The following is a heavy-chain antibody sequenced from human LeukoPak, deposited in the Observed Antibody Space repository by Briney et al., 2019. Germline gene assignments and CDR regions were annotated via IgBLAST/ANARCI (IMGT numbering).Heavy chain of an antibody. CDR2: IHYTGSM. D-gene: IGHD3-10*01. Sequence: SETLSLTCTVSGGSISSSTYFWGWIRQPPGKGLEWIASIHYTGSMYLNPSLKSRVTISIDTSNKQFSLKLTSVTAADTALYFCARQLYTSGSYYAPIDVWGKGTTVTISS. CDR3: ARQLYTSGSYYAPIDV. V-gene: IGHV4-39*01. CDR1: GGSISSSTYF. J-gene: IGHJ6*03.